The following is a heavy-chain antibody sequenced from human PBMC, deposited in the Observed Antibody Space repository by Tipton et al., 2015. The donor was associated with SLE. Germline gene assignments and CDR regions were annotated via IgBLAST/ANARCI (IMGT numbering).Heavy chain of an antibody. CDR1: GGSFSGYY. CDR3: ARDQMGLGI. D-gene: IGHD5-24*01. J-gene: IGHJ3*02. V-gene: IGHV4-34*01. CDR2: IYYSGST. Sequence: TLSLTCAVYGGSFSGYYWVWIRQPPGKGLEWIGNIYYSGSTYYNVSLKSRVTISVDTSKNQFSLRLSSVTPADTAAYYCARDQMGLGIWGQGTMVTVSS.